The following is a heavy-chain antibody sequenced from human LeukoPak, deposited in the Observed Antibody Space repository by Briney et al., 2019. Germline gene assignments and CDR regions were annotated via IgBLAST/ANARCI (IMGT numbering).Heavy chain of an antibody. D-gene: IGHD3-16*01. CDR2: IYSGGST. V-gene: IGHV3-53*01. Sequence: TGGSLRLSCAASGLTVSSNSMSWVRQAPGKGLEWVSFIYSGGSTYYADSVKGRFTISRDNAKNSLYLQMNSLRVEDTAVYYCASGGHIDYCGQGTLVTVSS. CDR3: ASGGHIDY. J-gene: IGHJ4*02. CDR1: GLTVSSNS.